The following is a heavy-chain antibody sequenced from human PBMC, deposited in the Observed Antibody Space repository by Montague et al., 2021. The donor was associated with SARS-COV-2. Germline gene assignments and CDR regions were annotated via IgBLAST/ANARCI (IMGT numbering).Heavy chain of an antibody. Sequence: SETLSLTCTVSGGSINTRSYFWVWIHQPPGKGLEWIGNVYSRGTYYSPSLKSRAVISVDTTNNHLYLKLASVTAADTAVYYCSTLFSVAGEYWGRGTLVTVSS. D-gene: IGHD6-19*01. J-gene: IGHJ4*02. CDR3: STLFSVAGEY. V-gene: IGHV4-39*02. CDR1: GGSINTRSYF. CDR2: VYSRGT.